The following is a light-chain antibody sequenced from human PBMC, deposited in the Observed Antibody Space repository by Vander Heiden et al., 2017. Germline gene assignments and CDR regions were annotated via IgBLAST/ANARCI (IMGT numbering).Light chain of an antibody. Sequence: EILMTQSPATVSVSPGERATLSCRASQSVNSNLAWYQQKPGQAPRLLIYGASTRATGIPARFSGSGSGTEFTLTISSLQSEDFAVYYCQQYNNWPLYTFGQGTKLEIK. V-gene: IGKV3-15*01. CDR1: QSVNSN. J-gene: IGKJ2*01. CDR2: GAS. CDR3: QQYNNWPLYT.